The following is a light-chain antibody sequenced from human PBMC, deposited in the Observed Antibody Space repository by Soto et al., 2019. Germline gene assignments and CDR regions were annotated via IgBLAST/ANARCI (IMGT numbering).Light chain of an antibody. CDR2: GAS. J-gene: IGKJ5*01. CDR1: QSVSSN. CDR3: QQYNNWPAIT. V-gene: IGKV3D-15*01. Sequence: EVRMTQSPATLSVSPGERATLSCRAGQSVSSNLAWYQQKPGQAPRLLIYGASIRATGIPPRFSGSGSGTEFTLTISSLQSEDFAVYYCQQYNNWPAITFGQGTRLEIK.